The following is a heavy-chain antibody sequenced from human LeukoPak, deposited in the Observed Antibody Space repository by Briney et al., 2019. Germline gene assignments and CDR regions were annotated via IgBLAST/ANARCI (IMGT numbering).Heavy chain of an antibody. CDR3: AKGGAPSSRYSPWWFDP. V-gene: IGHV3-66*01. Sequence: GGSPRLSCAASGFTVSNNYMTWVRQAAGKGLEWVSIIYGDGATHYADSVKGRFIISRDNSKNTLDLQMHSLRVEDTALYYCAKGGAPSSRYSPWWFDPWGQGTLVTVSS. D-gene: IGHD6-13*01. CDR2: IYGDGAT. J-gene: IGHJ5*02. CDR1: GFTVSNNY.